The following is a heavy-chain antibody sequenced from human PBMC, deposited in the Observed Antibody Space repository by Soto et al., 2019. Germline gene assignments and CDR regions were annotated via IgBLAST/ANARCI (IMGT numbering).Heavy chain of an antibody. Sequence: ASVKVSCKASGYTFTSYDINWVRQATGQGLEWMGWMNPNSGNAGYAQKFQGRVTMTRNTTISTAYMELGSLGSGDTAVYYCAGGRFPTPTVTSPPRARFDPWGQGTLVTVSS. V-gene: IGHV1-8*01. CDR3: AGGRFPTPTVTSPPRARFDP. D-gene: IGHD4-17*01. CDR2: MNPNSGNA. J-gene: IGHJ5*02. CDR1: GYTFTSYD.